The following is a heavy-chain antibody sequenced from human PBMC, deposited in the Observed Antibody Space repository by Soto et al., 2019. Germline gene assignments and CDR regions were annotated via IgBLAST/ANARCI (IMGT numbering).Heavy chain of an antibody. CDR1: GFTFSSYG. CDR3: AKDSSSWSLDY. D-gene: IGHD6-13*01. V-gene: IGHV3-30*18. J-gene: IGHJ4*02. Sequence: GGSLRLSCAASGFTFSSYGMHWVRQAPGKGLEWVAVISYDGSNKYYADSVKGRFTISRDNSKNTLYLQMNSLRAEDTAVYYCAKDSSSWSLDYWGQGTLVTVSS. CDR2: ISYDGSNK.